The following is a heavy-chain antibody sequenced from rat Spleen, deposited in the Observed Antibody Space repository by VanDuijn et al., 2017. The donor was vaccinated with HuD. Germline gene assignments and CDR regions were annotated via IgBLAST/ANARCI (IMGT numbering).Heavy chain of an antibody. J-gene: IGHJ3*01. Sequence: EVQLQESGPGLVKPSQSLSLTCSVTGYSITSNYWGWIRKFPGNKLEWMGYISYSGSTSYNPSLKSRISITRDTSKNPFFLQLKSVTTEDTATYHCARHALMYTTDPFVYWGQGTLVTVSS. CDR3: ARHALMYTTDPFVY. D-gene: IGHD1-6*01. V-gene: IGHV3-1*01. CDR2: ISYSGST. CDR1: GYSITSNY.